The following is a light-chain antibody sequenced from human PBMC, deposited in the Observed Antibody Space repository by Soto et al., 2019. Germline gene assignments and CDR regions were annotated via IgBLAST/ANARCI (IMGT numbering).Light chain of an antibody. CDR3: SSFTTSRTLV. Sequence: QSALTQPASVSGSPGQPITISCTGTSSDVGSFDSVSWYQHNPGKAPKLMIYDVSNRPSGVSGRFSGSKSGNTASLSVSGLQTEYEANYYCSSFTTSRTLVFGTGTKVT. V-gene: IGLV2-14*01. CDR1: SSDVGSFDS. J-gene: IGLJ1*01. CDR2: DVS.